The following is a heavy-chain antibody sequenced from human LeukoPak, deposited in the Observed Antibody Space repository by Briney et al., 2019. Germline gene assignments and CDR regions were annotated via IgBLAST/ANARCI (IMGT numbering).Heavy chain of an antibody. D-gene: IGHD6-19*01. CDR1: GGSISITNYY. Sequence: SETLSLTCSVSGGSISITNYYWAWIRQPPGKGLEWIGSIYYSGSTYYNPSLKSRVTISVDTSKNQFSLKLNSVTAADTAVYYCARDTGSAGSGWPFDYWGQGTLVTVSS. CDR2: IYYSGST. CDR3: ARDTGSAGSGWPFDY. V-gene: IGHV4-39*07. J-gene: IGHJ4*02.